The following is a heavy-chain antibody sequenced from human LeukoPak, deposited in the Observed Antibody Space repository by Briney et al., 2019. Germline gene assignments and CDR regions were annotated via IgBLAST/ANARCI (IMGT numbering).Heavy chain of an antibody. D-gene: IGHD2-2*01. CDR3: AKDQGYEEAMTRGYFDY. CDR1: EFTFSSYG. Sequence: GGSLRLSCAASEFTFSSYGMHWVRQAPGKGLEWVADISYDGCNKYYADSVKGRFTISRDNSKNTLFLQMDSLRAEDTAVYYCAKDQGYEEAMTRGYFDYWGQGTLVTVSS. J-gene: IGHJ4*02. CDR2: ISYDGCNK. V-gene: IGHV3-30*18.